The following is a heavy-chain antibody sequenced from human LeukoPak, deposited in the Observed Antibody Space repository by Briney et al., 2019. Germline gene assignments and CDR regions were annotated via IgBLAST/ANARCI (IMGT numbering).Heavy chain of an antibody. CDR2: SRNKADSYTT. Sequence: PGGSLRLSCAASGFTFSDHYVDWVRQAPGKGLEWVGRSRNKADSYTTEYAASVRGRFTISRDESKNAVFLQMNSLKTEDTAVYYCTSLGYCDRTGCYGYYYMDVWGKGATVTV. V-gene: IGHV3-72*01. D-gene: IGHD2-2*01. CDR3: TSLGYCDRTGCYGYYYMDV. J-gene: IGHJ6*03. CDR1: GFTFSDHY.